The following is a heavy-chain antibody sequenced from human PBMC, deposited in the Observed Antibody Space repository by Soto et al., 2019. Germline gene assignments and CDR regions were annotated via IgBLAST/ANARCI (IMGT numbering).Heavy chain of an antibody. D-gene: IGHD3-22*01. Sequence: EVQLVESGGGLVQPGGSLRLSCAASGFTFSDHYMDWVRQAPGKGLEWVGRTRNKANSYTTEYAASVKGRFTISRDDSKNSLYLQMNSLKTEDTAVYYCAVAHYYDSSGYYYWGQGTLVTVSS. J-gene: IGHJ4*02. CDR2: TRNKANSYTT. V-gene: IGHV3-72*01. CDR3: AVAHYYDSSGYYY. CDR1: GFTFSDHY.